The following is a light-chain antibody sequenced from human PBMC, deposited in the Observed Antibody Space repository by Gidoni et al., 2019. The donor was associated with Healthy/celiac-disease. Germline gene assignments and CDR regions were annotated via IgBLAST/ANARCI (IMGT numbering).Light chain of an antibody. CDR2: GAS. CDR1: QSVGSSF. Sequence: DIVLTQSPGTLSLSPGARATLSCRASQSVGSSFLAWYQRKPGQAPRLLIYGASSRATGIPDRFSGSGSGTDFTLTISRLEPEDFALYYCQQHGSSPRTFGQGTKVEIK. V-gene: IGKV3-20*01. CDR3: QQHGSSPRT. J-gene: IGKJ1*01.